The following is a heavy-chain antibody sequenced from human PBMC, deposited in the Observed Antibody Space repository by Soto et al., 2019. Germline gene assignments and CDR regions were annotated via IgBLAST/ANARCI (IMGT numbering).Heavy chain of an antibody. V-gene: IGHV2-5*02. D-gene: IGHD3-3*01. CDR2: IYWDDDK. CDR1: GFSLTTSGVG. J-gene: IGHJ4*02. Sequence: QITLNESGPTVVRPTETLTLTCRFSGFSLTTSGVGVGWIRQSPGKAPEWLALIYWDDDKRYSASLKSRLTIAQATSKNQVVRTVSDLDPTDTATYYCAHRVLRTVFGLVTTTSISFDFWGQGTPVAGSS. CDR3: AHRVLRTVFGLVTTTSISFDF.